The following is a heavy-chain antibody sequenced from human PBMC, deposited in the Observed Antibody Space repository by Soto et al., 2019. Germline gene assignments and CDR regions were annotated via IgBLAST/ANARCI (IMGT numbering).Heavy chain of an antibody. CDR2: ISAYNGNT. CDR3: ARGDIGTTVTPG. Sequence: QVQLVQSGAEVKKPGASVKVSCKASGYTFTSYGISWVRQAPGQGLAWRGWISAYNGNTNYAQKLQGRVTMTTDPSKRTAYMELRSLRSDDTAVYYCARGDIGTTVTPGWGQGTLVTVSS. CDR1: GYTFTSYG. J-gene: IGHJ4*02. V-gene: IGHV1-18*01. D-gene: IGHD4-17*01.